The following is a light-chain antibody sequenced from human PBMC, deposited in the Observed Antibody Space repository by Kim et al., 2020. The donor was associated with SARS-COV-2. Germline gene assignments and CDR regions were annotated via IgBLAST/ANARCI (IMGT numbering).Light chain of an antibody. CDR1: NIGTKN. CDR2: RDR. CDR3: QVWDSSTGV. V-gene: IGLV3-9*01. Sequence: SYELTQPLSVSVALGQTARITCGGNNIGTKNVHWFQQKPGQAPVLVIYRDRNRPSGIPEPFSGSNSGNTATLTISRAQPGDEADYYCQVWDSSTGVFGGG. J-gene: IGLJ3*02.